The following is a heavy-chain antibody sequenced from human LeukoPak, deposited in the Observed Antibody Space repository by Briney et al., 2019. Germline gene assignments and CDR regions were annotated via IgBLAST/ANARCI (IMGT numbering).Heavy chain of an antibody. Sequence: GESLKISCQGSGYRFSNYWIAWVRPVPGKGLEWMGVTGDSDTRYSPSFEGQVTMSVDKSINTAYLQWSSLTASDPAMYYCARHFGTGTPFDSWGQGTLVTVSS. CDR2: TGDSDT. CDR3: ARHFGTGTPFDS. D-gene: IGHD3/OR15-3a*01. J-gene: IGHJ4*02. V-gene: IGHV5-51*01. CDR1: GYRFSNYW.